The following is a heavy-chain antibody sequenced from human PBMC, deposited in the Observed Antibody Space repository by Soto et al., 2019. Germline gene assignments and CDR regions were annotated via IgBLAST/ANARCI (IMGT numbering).Heavy chain of an antibody. CDR2: IKEDGSEK. D-gene: IGHD2-2*01. CDR3: ARASSSTSGAIYY. V-gene: IGHV3-7*04. CDR1: AFTFRNYW. Sequence: EVQLVESGGGLVQPGGSLRLSCAASAFTFRNYWMSLVRQAPGKGLDCVAKIKEDGSEKYYVDSVKGRFTISRDNAQNPVYLQMNTLTVEDTAMYYCARASSSTSGAIYYWGQGTLVTNSS. J-gene: IGHJ4*02.